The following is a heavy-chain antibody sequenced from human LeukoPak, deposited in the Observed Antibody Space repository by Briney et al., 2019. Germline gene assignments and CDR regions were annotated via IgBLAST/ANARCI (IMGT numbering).Heavy chain of an antibody. CDR1: GFTFSSYG. V-gene: IGHV3-30*18. Sequence: GGSLRLSCAASGFTFSSYGMHWVRQAPGKGLDWVATISYDGDNKYSADSVKGRFTISRDNSKNTLYLQMNSLRAEDTAVYYCANSLHNYDSSYPDHWGQGTLVTVSS. D-gene: IGHD3-22*01. CDR3: ANSLHNYDSSYPDH. CDR2: ISYDGDNK. J-gene: IGHJ5*02.